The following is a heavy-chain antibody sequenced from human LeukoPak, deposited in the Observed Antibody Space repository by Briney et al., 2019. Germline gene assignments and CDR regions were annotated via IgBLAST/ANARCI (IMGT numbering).Heavy chain of an antibody. D-gene: IGHD3-10*01. CDR1: GGTFSSYT. CDR2: ISPYNGNT. CDR3: ASGYYYGTSVDY. V-gene: IGHV1-18*01. J-gene: IGHJ4*02. Sequence: GASVKVSCKASGGTFSSYTISWVRQAPGQGLEWMGWISPYNGNTNYAQKLQGRVTMTTDTSTSTAYMELSSLRSEDTAVYYCASGYYYGTSVDYWGQGTLVTVS.